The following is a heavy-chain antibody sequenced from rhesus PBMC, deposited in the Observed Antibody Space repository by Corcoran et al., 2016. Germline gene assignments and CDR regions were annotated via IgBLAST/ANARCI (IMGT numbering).Heavy chain of an antibody. CDR1: GGSFSSYW. CDR2: INGNSGTT. J-gene: IGHJ4*01. V-gene: IGHV4-80*01. CDR3: ARLGAFDY. Sequence: QVQLQESGPGLVKPSETLSLTCAVTGGSFSSYWWSWIRQPPGKGLEWIGEINGNSGTTNYNPSLKSRVTISKDASKNHFSLKLSSVTAADTAVYYCARLGAFDYWGQGVLVTVSS.